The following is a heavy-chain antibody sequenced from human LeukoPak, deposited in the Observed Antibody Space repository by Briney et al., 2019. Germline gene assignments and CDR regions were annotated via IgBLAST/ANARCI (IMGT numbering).Heavy chain of an antibody. J-gene: IGHJ4*02. V-gene: IGHV4-31*03. CDR3: ARFRPTYSSGWYGHDY. CDR2: IYYSGST. Sequence: SETLSLTCTVSGGSISSGGYSWSWIRQHPGKGLEWIGYIYYSGSTYYNPSLKSRVTISVDTSKNQFSLKLSSVTAADTAVYYCARFRPTYSSGWYGHDYWGQGTLVTVSS. D-gene: IGHD6-19*01. CDR1: GGSISSGGYS.